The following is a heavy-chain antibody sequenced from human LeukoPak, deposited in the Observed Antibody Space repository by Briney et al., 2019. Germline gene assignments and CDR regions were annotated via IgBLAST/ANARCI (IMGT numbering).Heavy chain of an antibody. J-gene: IGHJ5*02. CDR3: ARARHYYDSSGYPPNWFDP. D-gene: IGHD3-22*01. V-gene: IGHV4-31*11. Sequence: SETLSLTCAVYGGSFSGYYWSWIRQHPGKGLEWIGYIYYSGSTYYNPSLKSRVTISVDTSKNQFSLKLSSVTAADTAVYYCARARHYYDSSGYPPNWFDPWGQGTLVTVSS. CDR2: IYYSGST. CDR1: GGSFSGYY.